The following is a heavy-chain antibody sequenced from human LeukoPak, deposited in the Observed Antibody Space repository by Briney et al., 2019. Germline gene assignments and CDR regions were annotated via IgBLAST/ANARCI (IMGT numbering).Heavy chain of an antibody. D-gene: IGHD3-22*01. Sequence: GGSLRLSCSASGFTFSSYNMHCVRQAPGKGLEYVSAISSNGGTTDYADSVKGRFTISRDNSKNTLYLQMSRLRAEDTAVYYCVRYYYDGSGYRYVDYWGQGTLVTVSS. CDR3: VRYYYDGSGYRYVDY. CDR2: ISSNGGTT. CDR1: GFTFSSYN. V-gene: IGHV3-64D*06. J-gene: IGHJ4*02.